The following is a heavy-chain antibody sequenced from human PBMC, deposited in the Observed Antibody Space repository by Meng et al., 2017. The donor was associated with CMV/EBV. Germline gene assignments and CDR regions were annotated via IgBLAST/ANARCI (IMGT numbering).Heavy chain of an antibody. D-gene: IGHD6-19*01. CDR1: GGSCIGYY. V-gene: IGHV4-34*01. CDR2: INHSGST. J-gene: IGHJ4*02. CDR3: ARASSGWIGY. Sequence: LAPTCVVYGGSCIGYYWSWIRQPPGKGLEWIGEINHSGSTNYNPSLKSRVTISVDTSKNQFSLKLSSVTAADTAVYYCARASSGWIGYWGQGTLVTVSS.